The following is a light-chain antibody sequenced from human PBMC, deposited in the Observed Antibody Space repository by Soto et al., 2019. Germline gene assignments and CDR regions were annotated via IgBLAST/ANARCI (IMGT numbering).Light chain of an antibody. J-gene: IGKJ1*01. Sequence: EIVLTQSPGTVSVSPGERATLSGRGVQSVSSSYLAWYQQKPGQAPRLLIYGASSRATGIPDRFSGSGSGTDFTLTISRLEPEDFAVYYCQQYGSSPPWTFGQGTKVDIK. CDR2: GAS. CDR3: QQYGSSPPWT. CDR1: QSVSSSY. V-gene: IGKV3-20*01.